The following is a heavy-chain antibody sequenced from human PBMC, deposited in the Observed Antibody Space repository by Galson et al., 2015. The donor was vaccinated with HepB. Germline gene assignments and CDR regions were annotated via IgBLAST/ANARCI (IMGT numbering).Heavy chain of an antibody. CDR3: ARPLLDYGDYPDDY. V-gene: IGHV3-7*01. CDR2: IKQDGSEK. CDR1: GFTFSSYW. J-gene: IGHJ4*02. D-gene: IGHD4-17*01. Sequence: SLRLSCAASGFTFSSYWMSWVRQAPGKGLEWVANIKQDGSEKYYVDSVKGRFTISRDNAKNSLYLQMNSLRAEDTAVYYCARPLLDYGDYPDDYWGQGTLVTVSS.